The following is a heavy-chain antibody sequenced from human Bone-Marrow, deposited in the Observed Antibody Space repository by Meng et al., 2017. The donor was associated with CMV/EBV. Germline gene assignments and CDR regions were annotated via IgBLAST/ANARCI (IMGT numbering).Heavy chain of an antibody. CDR3: ASYYRNYYYYGMDV. Sequence: GGSLRLSCAASGFTFSSYGMHWVRQAPGKGLEWVANIKQDGSEKYYVDSVKGRFTISRDNAKNSLYLQMNSLRAEDTAVYYCASYYRNYYYYGMDVWGQGTTVTVSS. CDR2: IKQDGSEK. J-gene: IGHJ6*02. V-gene: IGHV3-7*01. D-gene: IGHD1-26*01. CDR1: GFTFSSYG.